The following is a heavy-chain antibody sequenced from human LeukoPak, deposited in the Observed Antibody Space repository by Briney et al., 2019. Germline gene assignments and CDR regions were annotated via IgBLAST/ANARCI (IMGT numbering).Heavy chain of an antibody. J-gene: IGHJ6*03. CDR1: GFTFRSYW. V-gene: IGHV3-7*01. D-gene: IGHD3-3*01. CDR2: IKQDGSAK. Sequence: PGGSLRLSCAASGFTFRSYWMSWVRQAPGKGLEWVANIKQDGSAKYYVDSVEGRFTISRDNAKNSLYLQMNSLRVEDTAVYYCARVPEWLSYFYYYYMDVWGKGTTVTVSS. CDR3: ARVPEWLSYFYYYYMDV.